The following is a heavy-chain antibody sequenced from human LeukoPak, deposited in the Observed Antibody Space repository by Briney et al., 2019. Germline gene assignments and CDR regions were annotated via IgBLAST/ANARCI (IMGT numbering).Heavy chain of an antibody. D-gene: IGHD4-23*01. V-gene: IGHV1-46*01. CDR1: GYTFTSYY. CDR2: LNPSGGST. J-gene: IGHJ1*01. Sequence: ASVKVSCKASGYTFTSYYMHWVRQAPGQGLEWMGLLNPSGGSTSYAQKFQGRVTMTRDTSTSTVYMELSRLRSEDTAVYYCARKSSQGNAGYFQHWGQGTLVTVSS. CDR3: ARKSSQGNAGYFQH.